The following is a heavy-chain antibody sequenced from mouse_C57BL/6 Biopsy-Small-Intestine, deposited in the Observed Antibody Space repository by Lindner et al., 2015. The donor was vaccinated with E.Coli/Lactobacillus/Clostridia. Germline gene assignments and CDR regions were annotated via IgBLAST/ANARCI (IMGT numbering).Heavy chain of an antibody. CDR2: IDPANGNT. Sequence: VQLQESGAEFVRPGASVKLSCTASDFNIEDDYIHWVKQRPEQGLEWIGRIDPANGNTKYAPKFQAKATITADTSSNTAYLQFSSLTSEDIAVYYCARWGYDGYRLAYWGQGTTLTVSS. CDR1: DFNIEDDY. CDR3: ARWGYDGYRLAY. J-gene: IGHJ2*01. D-gene: IGHD2-3*01. V-gene: IGHV14-3*01.